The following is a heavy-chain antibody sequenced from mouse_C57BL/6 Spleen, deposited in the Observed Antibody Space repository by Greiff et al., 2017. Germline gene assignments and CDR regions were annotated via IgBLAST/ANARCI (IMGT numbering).Heavy chain of an antibody. CDR1: GFTFSDYY. V-gene: IGHV5-16*01. CDR3: ARDGATVVATDWYFDV. CDR2: INYDGSST. Sequence: EVKLVESEGGLVQPGSSMKLSCTASGFTFSDYYMAWVRQVPEKGLEWVANINYDGSSTYYLASLKSRFIISRDNAKNILYLQMSSLKSEDTATYYCARDGATVVATDWYFDVWGTGTTVTVSS. D-gene: IGHD1-1*01. J-gene: IGHJ1*03.